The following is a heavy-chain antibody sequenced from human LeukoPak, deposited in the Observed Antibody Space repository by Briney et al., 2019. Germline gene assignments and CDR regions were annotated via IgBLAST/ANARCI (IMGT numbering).Heavy chain of an antibody. J-gene: IGHJ6*02. D-gene: IGHD6-13*01. CDR1: GFTFSDYY. CDR2: ISSSGSTI. V-gene: IGHV3-11*01. CDR3: ARVAAAGKVLHYYYYYGMDV. Sequence: GGSLRLSCAASGFTFSDYYMSWIRQAPGKGLEWVSYISSSGSTIYYADSVKGRFTISRDNAKNSLYLQMKSLRAEDTAVYYCARVAAAGKVLHYYYYYGMDVWGQGTTVTVSS.